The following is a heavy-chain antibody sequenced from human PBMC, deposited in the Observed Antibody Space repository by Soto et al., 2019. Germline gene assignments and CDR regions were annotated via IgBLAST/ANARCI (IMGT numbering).Heavy chain of an antibody. D-gene: IGHD5-12*01. CDR1: GDSVSSNSAG. J-gene: IGHJ6*02. CDR3: ARLGDGQRVEVVASGYDYSLDV. CDR2: TYYRSKWYN. Sequence: SQTLSLTCDISGDSVSSNSAGWNWIRQTPSRGLEWLERTYYRSKWYNNYAVSVKSRVSVNPDTAYLQWNSLKASDTALYYCARLGDGQRVEVVASGYDYSLDVWGQGTTVTVSS. V-gene: IGHV6-1*01.